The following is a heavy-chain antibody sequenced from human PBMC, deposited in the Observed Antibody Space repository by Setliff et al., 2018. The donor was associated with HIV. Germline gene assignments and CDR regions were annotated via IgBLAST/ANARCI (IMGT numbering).Heavy chain of an antibody. V-gene: IGHV2-26*01. CDR2: IFSNDEK. D-gene: IGHD3-3*01. CDR3: ARGTFFGVVIGTYYMDV. J-gene: IGHJ6*03. CDR1: GFSLSNARMG. Sequence: GSGPTLVNPTETLTLTCTVSGFSLSNARMGVSWIRQPPGKALEWLAHIFSNDEKSYSTSLKSRLTISKDTSKSQVVLTMTNMDPVDTATYYCARGTFFGVVIGTYYMDVWGKGTTVTVSS.